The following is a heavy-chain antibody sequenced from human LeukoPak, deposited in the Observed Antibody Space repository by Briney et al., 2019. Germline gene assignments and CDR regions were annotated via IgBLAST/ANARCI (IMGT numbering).Heavy chain of an antibody. D-gene: IGHD1-1*01. CDR2: IYHSGST. V-gene: IGHV4-38-2*01. Sequence: SETLSLTCAVSGYSISSGYYWGWIRQPPGKGLEWIGSIYHSGSTYYNPSLKRRVTISVDTSKNQFSLKLSSVTAADTAVYYCASTYRVGTTGFDPWGQGTLVTVSS. CDR3: ASTYRVGTTGFDP. J-gene: IGHJ5*02. CDR1: GYSISSGYY.